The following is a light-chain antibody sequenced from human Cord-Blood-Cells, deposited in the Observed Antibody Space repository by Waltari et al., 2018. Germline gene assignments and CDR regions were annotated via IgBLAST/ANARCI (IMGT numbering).Light chain of an antibody. J-gene: IGKJ1*01. CDR2: AAS. CDR3: QQYYSFPPT. Sequence: VIGMTQSPSLLSASTGDRVTISCRMSQCLSSYLAGYQQKPGKAPELLIYAASTLQSGVPSRFSGSGSGTDFTLTISCLQSEDFATYYCQQYYSFPPTFGQGTKVEIK. V-gene: IGKV1D-8*01. CDR1: QCLSSY.